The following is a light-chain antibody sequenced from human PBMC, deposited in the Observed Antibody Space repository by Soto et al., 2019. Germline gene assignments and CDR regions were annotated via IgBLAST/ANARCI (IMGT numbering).Light chain of an antibody. V-gene: IGKV3-20*01. CDR1: QTVSSNF. CDR3: RQYGRSLEFA. Sequence: IVLTQSPGTLSLSPGERATLSCRASQTVSSNFLAWYQEKPSQGPRLLIYGASTRATGIPDRFSGSGSGTDFTLTISRLDPEDFAVYYCRQYGRSLEFAVGGGTKVDIK. CDR2: GAS. J-gene: IGKJ4*01.